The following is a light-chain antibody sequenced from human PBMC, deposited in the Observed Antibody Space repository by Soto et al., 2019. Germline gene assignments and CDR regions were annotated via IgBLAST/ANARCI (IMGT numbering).Light chain of an antibody. CDR3: QQHRT. V-gene: IGKV3-20*01. J-gene: IGKJ1*01. Sequence: LTQSPCTLSLSPGERATLSCRATLRLSSSYFAWYQQKPGHAPRLLIYGASSRAAGIPDRFTGSGSGTELTLTISRLEHEDFAVYFCQQHRTFGQGTKVDIK. CDR1: LRLSSSY. CDR2: GAS.